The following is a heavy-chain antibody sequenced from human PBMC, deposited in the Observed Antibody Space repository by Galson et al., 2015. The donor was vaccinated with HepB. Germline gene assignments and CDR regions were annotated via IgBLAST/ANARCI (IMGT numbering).Heavy chain of an antibody. J-gene: IGHJ4*02. Sequence: SLRLSCAASGFTFSSYSMNWVRQASGKGLEWVGRIRSKANSYATAYAASVKGRFTISRDDSKNTAYLQMNSLKTEDTAVYYCTRHDGVAATFIDYWGQGTLVTVSS. D-gene: IGHD2-15*01. CDR1: GFTFSSYS. CDR2: IRSKANSYAT. CDR3: TRHDGVAATFIDY. V-gene: IGHV3-73*01.